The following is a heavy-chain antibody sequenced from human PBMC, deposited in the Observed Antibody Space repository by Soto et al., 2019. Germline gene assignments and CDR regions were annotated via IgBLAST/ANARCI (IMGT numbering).Heavy chain of an antibody. CDR1: GFTFTSSA. J-gene: IGHJ4*02. CDR3: AEGAVSYYYDSSGDY. V-gene: IGHV1-58*02. D-gene: IGHD3-22*01. CDR2: IVVGSGNT. Sequence: QMQLVQSGPEVKKPGTSVKVSCKASGFTFTSSAMQWVRQARGQRLEWIGWIVVGSGNTNYAQKFQERVTITKDMSTSTAYMELSSLRSEDTAVYYCAEGAVSYYYDSSGDYWGQGTLVTVSS.